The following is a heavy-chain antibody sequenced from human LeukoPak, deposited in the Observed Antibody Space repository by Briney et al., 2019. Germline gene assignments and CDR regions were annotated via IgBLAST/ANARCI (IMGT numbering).Heavy chain of an antibody. V-gene: IGHV4-34*01. D-gene: IGHD6-19*01. CDR1: GGSFSGYY. CDR2: INHSGST. CDR3: ARVPHYSSGWLSKYYYGMDV. Sequence: SETLSLTCAVYGGSFSGYYWSWIRQPPGKGLEWIGEINHSGSTNYNPSLKSRVTISVDTSKSQFSLKLSSVTAADTAVYYCARVPHYSSGWLSKYYYGMDVWGQGTTVTVSS. J-gene: IGHJ6*02.